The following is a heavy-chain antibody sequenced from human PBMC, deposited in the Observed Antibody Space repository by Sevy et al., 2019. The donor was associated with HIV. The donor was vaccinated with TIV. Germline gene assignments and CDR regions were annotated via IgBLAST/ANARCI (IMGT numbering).Heavy chain of an antibody. V-gene: IGHV3-48*02. J-gene: IGHJ4*02. D-gene: IGHD3-22*01. CDR3: AREGGGGWGYYDYYFDY. Sequence: GGSLRLSCAASGFTFSSYSMNWVRQAPGKGLEWVSYISSSSSTIYYEDSVKGRFTISRDNAKNSLYLQMNSLRDEDTAVYYCAREGGGGWGYYDYYFDYWGQGTLVTVSS. CDR2: ISSSSSTI. CDR1: GFTFSSYS.